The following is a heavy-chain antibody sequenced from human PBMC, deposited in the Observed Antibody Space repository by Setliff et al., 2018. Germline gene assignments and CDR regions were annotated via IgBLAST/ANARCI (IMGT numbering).Heavy chain of an antibody. CDR3: ARVYSGSYLDY. D-gene: IGHD1-26*01. CDR2: IFPGDSAT. V-gene: IGHV5-51*01. Sequence: PGESLKISCKGSGYTFTEYLIGWVRQMPGKGLEWMGIIFPGDSATKYSPSFQGQVTMSVDKSINTAYLQWSSLRASDTAMYYCARVYSGSYLDYWGQGTLVTVSS. J-gene: IGHJ4*02. CDR1: GYTFTEYL.